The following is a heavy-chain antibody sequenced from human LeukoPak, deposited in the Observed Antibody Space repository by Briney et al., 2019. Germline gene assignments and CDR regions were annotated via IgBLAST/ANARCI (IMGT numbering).Heavy chain of an antibody. J-gene: IGHJ6*02. V-gene: IGHV3-30*02. CDR1: GFSFSNHG. Sequence: PGGSLRLSCAASGFSFSNHGMHWVRQAPGKRLEWVAVIRDDGNNKRYANSVNGRFTISRDNSENTLYLQMNSLRAEDTAVYYCAKDIRAAMVSFFVYYYYGMDVWGQGTTVTVSS. D-gene: IGHD5-18*01. CDR3: AKDIRAAMVSFFVYYYYGMDV. CDR2: IRDDGNNK.